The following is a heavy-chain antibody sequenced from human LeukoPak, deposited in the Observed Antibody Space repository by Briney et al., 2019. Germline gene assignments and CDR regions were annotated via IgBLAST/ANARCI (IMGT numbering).Heavy chain of an antibody. CDR3: AADSGSYLDAFDI. CDR1: GFTFTSSA. CDR2: IVAGSGNT. V-gene: IGHV1-58*01. Sequence: SVKVSCKASGFTFTSSAVQWVRQARGQRLEWIGWIVAGSGNTNYAQKFQERVTITRDMSTSTAYMELSSLRSEDTAVYYCAADSGSYLDAFDIWGQGTMVTVSS. D-gene: IGHD1-26*01. J-gene: IGHJ3*02.